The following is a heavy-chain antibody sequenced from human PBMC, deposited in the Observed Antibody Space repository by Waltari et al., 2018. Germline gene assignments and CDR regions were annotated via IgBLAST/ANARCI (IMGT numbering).Heavy chain of an antibody. CDR2: ISSSGSTI. V-gene: IGHV3-48*03. J-gene: IGHJ4*02. CDR1: GFTFSSYE. Sequence: EVQLVESGGGLVQPGGSLRLSCAASGFTFSSYEMNWVRQAPGKGLEWGSYISSSGSTIYYADSVKGRFTISRDNAKNSLYLQMNSLRAEDTAVYYCAREMSGWWGTNFDYWGQGTLVTVSS. CDR3: AREMSGWWGTNFDY. D-gene: IGHD6-19*01.